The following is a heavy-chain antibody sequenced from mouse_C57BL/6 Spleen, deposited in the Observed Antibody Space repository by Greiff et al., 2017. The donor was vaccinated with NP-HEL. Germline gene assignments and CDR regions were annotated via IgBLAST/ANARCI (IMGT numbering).Heavy chain of an antibody. Sequence: QVQLQQPGAVLVKPGASVKLSCKASGYTFTSYWMHWVKQRPGQGLEWIGMIHPNSGSTNYNEKFKSKATLTVDKSSSTAYMQLSSLTSEDSAVYYCARWGASSYYYAMDYWGQGTSVTVSS. CDR2: IHPNSGST. D-gene: IGHD1-2*01. J-gene: IGHJ4*01. CDR3: ARWGASSYYYAMDY. V-gene: IGHV1-64*01. CDR1: GYTFTSYW.